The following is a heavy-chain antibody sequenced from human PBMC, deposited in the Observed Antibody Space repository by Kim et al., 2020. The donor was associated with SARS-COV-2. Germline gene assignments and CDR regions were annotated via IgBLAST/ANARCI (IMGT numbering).Heavy chain of an antibody. CDR2: SGTAK. V-gene: IGHV3-11*04. Sequence: SGTAKYYAASGRGRFTISRDNAKNTVYLELNSLGAEDTAVYYCTTVFGFWGQGTLVIVSS. D-gene: IGHD3-16*01. J-gene: IGHJ4*02. CDR3: TTVFGF.